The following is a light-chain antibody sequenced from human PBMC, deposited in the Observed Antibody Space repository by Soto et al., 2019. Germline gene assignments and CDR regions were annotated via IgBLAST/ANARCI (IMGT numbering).Light chain of an antibody. Sequence: QTVVTQEPSFSVSPGGAVTLTCGLSSGSVSTSYYPSWYQQTPGQPPRTLIYDTNSLSSGVPDRFSGSIVGNKAALTITGAQADDEFDYYCMLYMGGGVSIFGGGTKLTVL. CDR3: MLYMGGGVSI. CDR2: DTN. J-gene: IGLJ2*01. V-gene: IGLV8-61*01. CDR1: SGSVSTSYY.